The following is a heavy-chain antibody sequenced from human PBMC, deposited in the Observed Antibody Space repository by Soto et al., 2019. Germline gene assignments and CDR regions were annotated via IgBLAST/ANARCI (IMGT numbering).Heavy chain of an antibody. CDR3: ARDHPHSYGVYYFDY. J-gene: IGHJ4*02. CDR1: GGSISSYD. D-gene: IGHD5-18*01. V-gene: IGHV4-59*01. Sequence: SESLSLTCTASGGSISSYDWSWIRQPPGKGLEWIGYIYSSGSTHYNPSLQNRVTISIDTSKNQVSLKVNSVTAADKAVYYCARDHPHSYGVYYFDYWGQGTPVTVSS. CDR2: IYSSGST.